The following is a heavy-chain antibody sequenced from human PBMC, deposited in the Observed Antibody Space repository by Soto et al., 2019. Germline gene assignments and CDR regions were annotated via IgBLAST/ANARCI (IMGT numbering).Heavy chain of an antibody. CDR1: GGTFSSYA. Sequence: QVQLVQSGAEVKKPGSSVKVSCKASGGTFSSYAISWVRQAPGQGLEWMGGIIPIFGTANYAQKFQGRVTITAEEYMSPAYMELSSLRSEDPAVYYCARVGIADPHYYGMDVWGQGTTVTVSS. V-gene: IGHV1-69*01. CDR3: ARVGIADPHYYGMDV. D-gene: IGHD6-13*01. J-gene: IGHJ6*02. CDR2: IIPIFGTA.